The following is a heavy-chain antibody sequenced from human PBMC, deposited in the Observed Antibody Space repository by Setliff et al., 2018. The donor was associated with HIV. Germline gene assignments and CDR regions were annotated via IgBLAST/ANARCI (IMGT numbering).Heavy chain of an antibody. J-gene: IGHJ4*02. CDR3: ARGAYRDGYDY. Sequence: PSETLSLTCAVSGGSISSTTYYWSWIRQPPGKGLEWIGEINHSGSTNYNPSLKSRVTISLDTSKNQVSLKLSSVAAADTAVYHCARGAYRDGYDYWGQGTLVTVS. V-gene: IGHV4-34*01. D-gene: IGHD5-18*01. CDR2: INHSGST. CDR1: GGSISSTTYY.